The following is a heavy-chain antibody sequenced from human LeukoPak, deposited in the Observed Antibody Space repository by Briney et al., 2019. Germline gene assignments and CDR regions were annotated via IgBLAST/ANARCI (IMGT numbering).Heavy chain of an antibody. CDR1: GFSFGSYA. J-gene: IGHJ3*01. D-gene: IGHD3-22*01. CDR3: AKYYYDSGGRGNDAFDV. V-gene: IGHV3-23*01. CDR2: ISGSGMLT. Sequence: GGSLRLSCATSGFSFGSYAMSWVRQAPGKGLEWVSSISGSGMLTYYADSVKGRFTISRDNSKNTLYLQMSSLRAEDTATFYCAKYYYDSGGRGNDAFDVWGQGTLVTVSS.